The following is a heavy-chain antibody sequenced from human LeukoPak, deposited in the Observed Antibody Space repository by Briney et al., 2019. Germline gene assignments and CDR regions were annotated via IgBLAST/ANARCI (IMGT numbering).Heavy chain of an antibody. CDR1: GGTFSSYA. J-gene: IGHJ4*02. CDR3: ARDRSGITIFGVVNDY. Sequence: GASVKVSCKASGGTFSSYAISWVRQAPGQGLEWMGWISAYNGNTNYAQKLQGRVTMTTDTSTSTAYMELRSLRSDDTAVYYCARDRSGITIFGVVNDYWGQGTLVTVSS. D-gene: IGHD3-3*01. CDR2: ISAYNGNT. V-gene: IGHV1-18*01.